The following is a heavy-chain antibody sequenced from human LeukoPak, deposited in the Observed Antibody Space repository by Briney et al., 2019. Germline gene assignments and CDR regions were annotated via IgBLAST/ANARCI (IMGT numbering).Heavy chain of an antibody. D-gene: IGHD3-10*01. CDR1: GFSFSDYY. V-gene: IGHV3-11*01. Sequence: PGGSLRLSCAASGFSFSDYYMSWLRQAPGKGLQWVSYIGSSGNTIFYADSVKGRFSISRDNSKNTLYLQMNSLRAEDTAVYYCAQDKVFYHGSGSLSSTKELPAPFEYWGQGALVTVSS. CDR2: IGSSGNTI. J-gene: IGHJ4*02. CDR3: AQDKVFYHGSGSLSSTKELPAPFEY.